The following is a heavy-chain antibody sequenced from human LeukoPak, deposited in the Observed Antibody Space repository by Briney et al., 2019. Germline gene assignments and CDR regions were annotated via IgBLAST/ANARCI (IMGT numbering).Heavy chain of an antibody. CDR3: AKEGLPNCFSLNNYYFYYMDV. V-gene: IGHV3-43*01. CDR2: ITWDGGNT. D-gene: IGHD2-21*01. J-gene: IGHJ6*03. Sequence: GGSLRLSCAASGFTFDDYTMHWVRQAPGKGLEWVSLITWDGGNTYSADSVKGRFTISRDNSKNSLYLQMNSLRTEDTALYYCAKEGLPNCFSLNNYYFYYMDVWGKGTTVTVSS. CDR1: GFTFDDYT.